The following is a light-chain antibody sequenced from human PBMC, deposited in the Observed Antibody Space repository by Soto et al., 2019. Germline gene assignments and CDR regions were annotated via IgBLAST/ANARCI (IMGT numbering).Light chain of an antibody. CDR3: QQSYSVPPT. CDR2: DAS. Sequence: DVQMTQSPSSLSASVGDRVTITCRASQRIRTSLNWYQQKPGKAPKFLIYDASSLQSEVPSRFSGSGSGTDFTLTISNLQPEDFATYCCQQSYSVPPTFGQGTKLEI. CDR1: QRIRTS. V-gene: IGKV1-39*01. J-gene: IGKJ2*01.